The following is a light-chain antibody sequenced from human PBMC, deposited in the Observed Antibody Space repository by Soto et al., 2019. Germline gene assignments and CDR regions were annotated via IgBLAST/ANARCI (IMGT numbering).Light chain of an antibody. CDR1: QSVSSY. CDR2: DAS. CDR3: RQRSNWPLT. Sequence: EIVLTQSPATLFLSPGERATLSCRASQSVSSYLAWYQQKPGQAPRLLIYDASNRATGIPARFSGSGSGTDFTLTISSLEPEDFAVYYCRQRSNWPLTFGGGTKVEIK. J-gene: IGKJ4*01. V-gene: IGKV3-11*01.